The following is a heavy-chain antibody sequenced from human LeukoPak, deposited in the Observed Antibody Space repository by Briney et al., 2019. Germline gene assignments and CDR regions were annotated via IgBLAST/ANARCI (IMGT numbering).Heavy chain of an antibody. CDR2: ISAYNGNT. J-gene: IGHJ6*01. D-gene: IGHD6-19*01. V-gene: IGHV1-18*01. Sequence: ASVTVSSRASGYTFTIYGIRWVRPAPGQGLEWVGWISAYNGNTNYTQTLRGRVTMTTDTYTSIAYMELGRRRSDDTAVYYCARDRRLGYSSGWYGDNYYYYGMDVWGEGTTVTVCS. CDR3: ARDRRLGYSSGWYGDNYYYYGMDV. CDR1: GYTFTIYG.